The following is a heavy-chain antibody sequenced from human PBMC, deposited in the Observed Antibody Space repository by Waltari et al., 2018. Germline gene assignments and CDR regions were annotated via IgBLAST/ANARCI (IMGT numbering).Heavy chain of an antibody. CDR1: GGSSSSSNSY. J-gene: IGHJ5*02. V-gene: IGHV4-39*02. D-gene: IGHD1-1*01. Sequence: QLQLQESAPGLVRPRETLPLPCFVSGGSSSSSNSYWGWIRQPPGKGLEWIGSIYSGGSTYYNPSLKSRVTISVDTSKNHFSLKLNYVTAADTAVYFCARDRPGTINSFDPWGQGTLVTVSS. CDR2: IYSGGST. CDR3: ARDRPGTINSFDP.